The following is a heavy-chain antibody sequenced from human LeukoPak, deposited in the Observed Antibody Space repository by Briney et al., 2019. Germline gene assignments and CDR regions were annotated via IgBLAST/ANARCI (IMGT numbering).Heavy chain of an antibody. D-gene: IGHD4-11*01. CDR2: INTNTGNP. CDR1: GYTFTSYA. V-gene: IGHV7-4-1*02. CDR3: ARDSPPDYSNYVYFDY. Sequence: GASVKVSCKASGYTFTSYAMNWVRQAPGQGLEWMGWINTNTGNPTYAQGFTGRFVFSLDTSVSTAYLQISSLKAEDTAVYYCARDSPPDYSNYVYFDYWGQGTLVTVSS. J-gene: IGHJ4*02.